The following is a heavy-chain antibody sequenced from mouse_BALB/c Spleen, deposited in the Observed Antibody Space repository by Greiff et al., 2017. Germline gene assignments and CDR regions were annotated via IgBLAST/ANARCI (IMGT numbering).Heavy chain of an antibody. V-gene: IGHV5-9-4*01. CDR1: GFTFSSYA. Sequence: EVQLVESGGGLVKPGGSLKLSCAASGFTFSSYAMSWVRQSPEKRLEGVAEISSGGSYTYYPDTVTGRFTISRDNAKNTLYLEMSSLRSEDTAMYYCAREFITTVVATDYYAMDYWGQGTSVTVSS. D-gene: IGHD1-1*01. J-gene: IGHJ4*01. CDR3: AREFITTVVATDYYAMDY. CDR2: ISSGGSYT.